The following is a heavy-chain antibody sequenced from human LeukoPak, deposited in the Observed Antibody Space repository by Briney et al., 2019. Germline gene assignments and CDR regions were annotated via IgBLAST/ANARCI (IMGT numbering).Heavy chain of an antibody. CDR1: GGSISSYY. CDR2: IYYSGST. J-gene: IGHJ4*02. D-gene: IGHD1-26*01. Sequence: PSETLSLTCTVSGGSISSYYWSWIRQPPGKGLEWIGYIYYSGSTNYNPSLKSRVTISVDTSKNQFSLKLSSVTAADTAVYYCAGGMSVGATYFDYWGQGTLVTVSS. CDR3: AGGMSVGATYFDY. V-gene: IGHV4-59*08.